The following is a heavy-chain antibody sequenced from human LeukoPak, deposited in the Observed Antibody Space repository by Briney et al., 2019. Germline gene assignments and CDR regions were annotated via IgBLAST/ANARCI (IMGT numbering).Heavy chain of an antibody. Sequence: PSETLSLTCTVSGGSTTTSNSYWGWIRQPPGKDLEWIGSFSYSGSTNYNPSLKSRVTISVDTSKNQLFLKLGSVTTADTAVYYCATNSIWFDYWGQGTLVTVSS. D-gene: IGHD3-3*02. CDR2: FSYSGST. CDR3: ATNSIWFDY. J-gene: IGHJ4*02. V-gene: IGHV4-39*07. CDR1: GGSTTTSNSY.